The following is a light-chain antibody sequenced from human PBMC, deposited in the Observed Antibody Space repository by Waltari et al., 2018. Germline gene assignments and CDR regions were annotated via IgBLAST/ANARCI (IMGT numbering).Light chain of an antibody. J-gene: IGLJ1*01. CDR1: KLGDKY. CDR3: QAWDSSTGV. Sequence: SYELTQPPSVSVSPGQTASITCSGDKLGDKYACWYQQKPGQSPVLIIYQGTQRPSGIPERFSGSNSGNTATLTISGTQAMDEADYYCQAWDSSTGVFGTGTKVTVL. CDR2: QGT. V-gene: IGLV3-1*01.